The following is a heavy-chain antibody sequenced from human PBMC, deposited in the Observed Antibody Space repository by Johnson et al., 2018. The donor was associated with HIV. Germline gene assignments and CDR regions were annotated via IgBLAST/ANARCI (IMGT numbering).Heavy chain of an antibody. CDR3: TRTLGYDSSGYHDAFDI. CDR2: IWYDGSNK. D-gene: IGHD3-22*01. J-gene: IGHJ3*02. CDR1: GCTLRSYG. V-gene: IGHV3-33*08. Sequence: QVQLVESGGGVVQPGGSLRLSCAASGCTLRSYGMHRVRQAPGQGLEWVAVIWYDGSNKYYVDSVKGRFTISRDNSKNTMFLQMNSLRLEDTAVYYCTRTLGYDSSGYHDAFDIWGQGTLVTVSS.